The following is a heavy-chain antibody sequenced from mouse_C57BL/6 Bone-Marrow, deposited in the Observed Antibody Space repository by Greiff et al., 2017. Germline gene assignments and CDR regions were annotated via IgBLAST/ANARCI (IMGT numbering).Heavy chain of an antibody. CDR2: IDPSDSYT. CDR1: GYTFTSYW. D-gene: IGHD2-2*01. Sequence: QVQLQQPGAELVRPGTSVKLSCKASGYTFTSYWMHWVKQRPGQGLEWIGVIDPSDSYTNYNQKFKGKATLTVDTSSSTAYMQLSSLTSEDSAVYYWASGRLWLRRRAMDYWGQGTSVTVSS. J-gene: IGHJ4*01. CDR3: ASGRLWLRRRAMDY. V-gene: IGHV1-59*01.